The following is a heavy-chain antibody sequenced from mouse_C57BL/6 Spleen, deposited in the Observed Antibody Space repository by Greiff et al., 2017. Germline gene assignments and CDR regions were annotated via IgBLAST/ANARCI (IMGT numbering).Heavy chain of an antibody. CDR2: IWTGGGT. V-gene: IGHV2-9-1*01. D-gene: IGHD1-1*01. Sequence: QVQLKQSGPGLVAPSQSLSITCTVSGFSLTSYAISWVRQPPGKGLEWLGVIWTGGGTNYNSALKSRLSISKDNSKSQVFLKMNSLQTDDTARYYCARNYPDYYGSSYVFDYWGQGTTLTVSS. CDR3: ARNYPDYYGSSYVFDY. CDR1: GFSLTSYA. J-gene: IGHJ2*01.